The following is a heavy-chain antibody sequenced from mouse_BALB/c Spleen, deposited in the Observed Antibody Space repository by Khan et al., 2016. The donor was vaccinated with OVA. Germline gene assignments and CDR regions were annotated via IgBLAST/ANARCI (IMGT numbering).Heavy chain of an antibody. J-gene: IGHJ4*01. CDR2: IYTYTGEP. CDR3: ARGGRRAMDY. D-gene: IGHD3-3*01. CDR1: GYTFTNYG. V-gene: IGHV9-3-1*01. Sequence: QIQLVQSGPDLKKPGETVKISCKASGYTFTNYGINWVKQAPGKGLKWMGWIYTYTGEPTYADDFKGRFAFSLETSVSTAYLQINNLKNEDTATYFCARGGRRAMDYWGQGTSVTVSS.